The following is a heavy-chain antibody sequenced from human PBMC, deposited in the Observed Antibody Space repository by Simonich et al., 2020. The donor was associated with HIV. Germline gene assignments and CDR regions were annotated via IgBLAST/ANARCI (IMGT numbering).Heavy chain of an antibody. CDR2: INHSGTT. J-gene: IGHJ4*02. V-gene: IGHV4-34*01. D-gene: IGHD3-22*01. CDR3: ARNGFYYDSSGYCLFDY. Sequence: QVQLQQWGAGLLKPSETLSLSCAVYGGSFSDYYWSWIRQSPGKWLEWIGEINHSGTTNNNPSLKSRVTISVDTSKNQFSLKLSSVTVADTAVYYCARNGFYYDSSGYCLFDYWGQGTLVTVSS. CDR1: GGSFSDYY.